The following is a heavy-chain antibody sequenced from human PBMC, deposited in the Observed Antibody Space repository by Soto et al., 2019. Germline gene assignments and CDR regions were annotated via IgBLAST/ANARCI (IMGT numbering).Heavy chain of an antibody. Sequence: QVQLVQSGAEVKKPGASVKVSCKASGYTFTSYDINWVRQATGQGLEWMGWMNPNSGNTGYAQKFXGXVXMXXNTYISTAYMELSSLRSEDTAVYYCARERSLAADYWGQGTLVTVSS. D-gene: IGHD6-25*01. V-gene: IGHV1-8*01. CDR3: ARERSLAADY. CDR2: MNPNSGNT. CDR1: GYTFTSYD. J-gene: IGHJ4*02.